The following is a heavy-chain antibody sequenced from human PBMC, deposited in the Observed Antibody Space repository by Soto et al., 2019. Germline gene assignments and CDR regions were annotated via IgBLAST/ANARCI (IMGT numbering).Heavy chain of an antibody. CDR3: APAPATEAAAYNWFDP. Sequence: ETLSLTCSVSGYSISSGYYWGWIRQPTGKGLEWIGSIYHSGSTYYDLSLRSRVTISVDTSKNQFSLRLSSLTAADTAVYYCAPAPATEAAAYNWFDPWGQGTLVTVSS. D-gene: IGHD2-2*01. J-gene: IGHJ5*02. CDR2: IYHSGST. V-gene: IGHV4-38-2*01. CDR1: GYSISSGYY.